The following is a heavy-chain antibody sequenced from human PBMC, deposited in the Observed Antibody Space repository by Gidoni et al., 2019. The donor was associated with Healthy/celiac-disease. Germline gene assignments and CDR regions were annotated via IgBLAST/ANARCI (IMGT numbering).Heavy chain of an antibody. CDR1: GGSISSSSYY. Sequence: QLQLQESGPGLVKPSETLSLTCPVSGGSISSSSYYWGWIRQPPGKGLECIGSIYYSGSTYYNPSLKSRVTISVDTSKNQFSLKLSSVTAADTAVYYCAEYMVRGAEFAFDIWGQGTMVTVSS. V-gene: IGHV4-39*01. D-gene: IGHD3-10*01. CDR3: AEYMVRGAEFAFDI. CDR2: IYYSGST. J-gene: IGHJ3*02.